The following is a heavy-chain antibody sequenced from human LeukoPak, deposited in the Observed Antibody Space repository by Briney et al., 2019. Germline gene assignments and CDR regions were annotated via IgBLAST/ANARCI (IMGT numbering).Heavy chain of an antibody. J-gene: IGHJ4*02. Sequence: GGSLRLSCAASGFTFSSYAMSWVRQAPGKGLEWVSAISGSVGSTYYADSVKGRFTISRDNSKNTLYLQMNSLRAEDTAVYYCAKARSHSSSALYFDYWGQGTLVTVSS. CDR3: AKARSHSSSALYFDY. CDR2: ISGSVGST. V-gene: IGHV3-23*01. D-gene: IGHD6-13*01. CDR1: GFTFSSYA.